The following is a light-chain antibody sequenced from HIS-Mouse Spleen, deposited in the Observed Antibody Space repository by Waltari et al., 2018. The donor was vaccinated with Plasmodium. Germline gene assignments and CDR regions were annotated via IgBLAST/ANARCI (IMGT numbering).Light chain of an antibody. CDR3: YSTDSSGNHRV. Sequence: SYELTQPPSVSVSPGQTARITCSGDALPKKYAYWYQKKSGQAPVWVIYEDSKRPSGIPERFSGSSSGTMGTLTISGAQVEDEADYYCYSTDSSGNHRVFGGGTKLTVL. CDR2: EDS. CDR1: ALPKKY. V-gene: IGLV3-10*01. J-gene: IGLJ3*02.